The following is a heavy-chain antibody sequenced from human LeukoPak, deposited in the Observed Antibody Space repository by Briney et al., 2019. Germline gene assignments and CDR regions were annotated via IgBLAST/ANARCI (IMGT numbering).Heavy chain of an antibody. CDR2: ISGSGGST. CDR1: GFTFSSYA. J-gene: IGHJ1*01. CDR3: AKTPYYYDSSGYYYVSRAEYFQH. D-gene: IGHD3-22*01. V-gene: IGHV3-23*01. Sequence: GGSLRLSCAASGFTFSSYAMSWVRQAPGKGLEWVSAISGSGGSTYYADSVKGRFTISRDNSKNTLYLQMNSLRAEDTAVYYCAKTPYYYDSSGYYYVSRAEYFQHWGQGTLVTVSS.